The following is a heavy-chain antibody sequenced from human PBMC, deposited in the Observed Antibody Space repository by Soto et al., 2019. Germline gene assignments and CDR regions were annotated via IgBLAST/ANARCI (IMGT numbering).Heavy chain of an antibody. CDR2: IIPILGIA. CDR1: GGTFSSYA. V-gene: IGHV1-69*04. Sequence: ASVKVSCKASGGTFSSYAISWVRQAPGQGLEWMGRIIPILGIANYAQKFQGRVTITADKSTSTAYMELSSLRSEDTAVYYCADITGNWYFDLWGRGTLVTVSS. CDR3: ADITGNWYFDL. J-gene: IGHJ2*01. D-gene: IGHD1-20*01.